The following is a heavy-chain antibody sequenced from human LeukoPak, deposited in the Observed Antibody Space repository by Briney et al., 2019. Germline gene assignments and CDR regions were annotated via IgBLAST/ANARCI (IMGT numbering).Heavy chain of an antibody. V-gene: IGHV3-21*01. D-gene: IGHD4-11*01. CDR2: ISSSSSFI. CDR3: ARFTRDYDAFDI. J-gene: IGHJ3*02. CDR1: GFTFSSYS. Sequence: GGSLRLSCAASGFTFSSYSMNWVRQAPGKGLEWVSSISSSSSFIYYADSVKGRFTISRDNAKNSLYLQMNSLRAEDTAVYYCARFTRDYDAFDIWGQGTKVTVSS.